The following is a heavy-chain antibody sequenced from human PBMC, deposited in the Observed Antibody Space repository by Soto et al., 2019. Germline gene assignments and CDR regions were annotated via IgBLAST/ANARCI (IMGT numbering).Heavy chain of an antibody. D-gene: IGHD5-18*01. CDR2: TYYRSKWDN. Sequence: SQTLSLTCAISGDSVSNKNAAWNWVRQSPSRGLEWLGRTYYRSKWDNNYAVSLKSRITLNADTSMNQFSIQPHSVTPEDTAVYFCARGQTDSYGYGDWFDPWGQGILVTVSS. J-gene: IGHJ5*02. CDR1: GDSVSNKNAA. CDR3: ARGQTDSYGYGDWFDP. V-gene: IGHV6-1*01.